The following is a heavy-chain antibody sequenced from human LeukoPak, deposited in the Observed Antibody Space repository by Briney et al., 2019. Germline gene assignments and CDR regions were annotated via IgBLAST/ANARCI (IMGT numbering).Heavy chain of an antibody. Sequence: PGGSLRLSCAASGFTFSSYSMNWVRQAPGKGLEWVSSISSSSSYIYYADSVKGRFTISRDNAKNSLYLQMNSLRAEDTAVYYCARDPGSSWYGGLDYWGQGTLVTVSS. CDR3: ARDPGSSWYGGLDY. J-gene: IGHJ4*02. D-gene: IGHD6-13*01. CDR2: ISSSSSYI. V-gene: IGHV3-21*01. CDR1: GFTFSSYS.